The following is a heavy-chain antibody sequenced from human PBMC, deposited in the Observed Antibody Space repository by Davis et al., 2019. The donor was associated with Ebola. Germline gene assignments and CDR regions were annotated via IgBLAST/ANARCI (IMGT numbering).Heavy chain of an antibody. V-gene: IGHV4-39*07. D-gene: IGHD4-17*01. CDR2: INHSGST. J-gene: IGHJ4*02. Sequence: MPSETLSLTCTVSGGSISSSGYYWSWIRQPPGKGLEWIGEINHSGSTNYNPSLKSRVTISVDTSKNQFSLKLSSVTAADTAVYYCARTPPTVRIFDYWGQGTLVTVSS. CDR3: ARTPPTVRIFDY. CDR1: GGSISSSGYY.